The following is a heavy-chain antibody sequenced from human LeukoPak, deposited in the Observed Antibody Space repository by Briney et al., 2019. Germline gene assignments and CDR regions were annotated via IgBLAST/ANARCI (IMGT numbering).Heavy chain of an antibody. J-gene: IGHJ6*03. CDR2: INSDGRST. D-gene: IGHD3-10*01. Sequence: GGSLRLSCVASGFTFTNYGMMWVRHAPGKGLVWVSYINSDGRSTTYADSVKGGFTISRDNAKNTLYLQMNSLRAEDTAVYYCARVTPNYYGSGSSVYMDVWGKGTTVTVSS. CDR3: ARVTPNYYGSGSSVYMDV. CDR1: GFTFTNYG. V-gene: IGHV3-74*01.